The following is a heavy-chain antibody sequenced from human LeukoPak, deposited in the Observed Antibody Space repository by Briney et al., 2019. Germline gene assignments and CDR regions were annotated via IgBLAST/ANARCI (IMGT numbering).Heavy chain of an antibody. CDR2: INHSGST. CDR1: GGSFSGYY. V-gene: IGHV4-34*01. Sequence: PSETLSLTCAVYGGSFSGYYWSWIRQPPGKGLEWIGEINHSGSTNYNPSLKSRVTMSVDTSKNQFSLKLSSVTAADTAVYYCARNIEYSSSSGDYWGQGTLVTVSS. J-gene: IGHJ4*02. D-gene: IGHD6-6*01. CDR3: ARNIEYSSSSGDY.